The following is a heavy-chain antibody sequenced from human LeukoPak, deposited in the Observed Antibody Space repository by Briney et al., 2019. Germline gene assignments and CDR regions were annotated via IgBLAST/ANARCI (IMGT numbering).Heavy chain of an antibody. J-gene: IGHJ6*03. V-gene: IGHV4-59*01. D-gene: IGHD6-19*01. CDR3: ARQGSGWDYYDYYMDV. CDR1: GVSISSYY. CDR2: IYYSGST. Sequence: SETLSLTCTVSGVSISSYYWGWIRHPPGKGLEWIGYIYYSGSTQYNPSLKSRDTISVDTSKNQFSRKLSSVTAADTAVYYCARQGSGWDYYDYYMDVWGKETTVTVSS.